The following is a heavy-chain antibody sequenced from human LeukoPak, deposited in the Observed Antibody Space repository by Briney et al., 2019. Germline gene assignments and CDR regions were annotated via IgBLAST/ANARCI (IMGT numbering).Heavy chain of an antibody. CDR3: ARVPYNGRNLDN. V-gene: IGHV3-7*05. D-gene: IGHD5-24*01. CDR1: GFTFSSYW. Sequence: PGGSLRLSCAASGFTFSSYWMSWVRQAPGKGLEWVASIKQDGGEKYYVDSVKGRFTISRDNAKNSLYLQMNSLRAEDAAVYYCARVPYNGRNLDNWGQGTLVTVSS. CDR2: IKQDGGEK. J-gene: IGHJ4*02.